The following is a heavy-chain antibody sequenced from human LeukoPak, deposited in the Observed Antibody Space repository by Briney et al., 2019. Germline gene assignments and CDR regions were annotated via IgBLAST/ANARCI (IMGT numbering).Heavy chain of an antibody. CDR2: MYYSGST. D-gene: IGHD3-10*01. Sequence: SETLSLTCTVSGGSISSSTYYWGWIRQPPGKGLEWIGTMYYSGSTYYNPSLKSRVTISVDTSKNQFSLKLSSVTAADTAVYYCARGPPSGDYYFDYWGQGTLVTVSS. CDR1: GGSISSSTYY. V-gene: IGHV4-39*07. CDR3: ARGPPSGDYYFDY. J-gene: IGHJ4*02.